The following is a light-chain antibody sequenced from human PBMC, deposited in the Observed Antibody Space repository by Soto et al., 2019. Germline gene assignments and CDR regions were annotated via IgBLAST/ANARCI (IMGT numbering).Light chain of an antibody. CDR1: QSVSSNY. Sequence: EILLTQSPGTLSLSPGERATLSCRASQSVSSNYVAWYQQKPGQAPRLLIYGASRRATGIPDRFSGSGSGTDFTLTISRLEPEDFAVYYCQQFGSSPPLTFGGGTKVESK. J-gene: IGKJ4*01. V-gene: IGKV3-20*01. CDR2: GAS. CDR3: QQFGSSPPLT.